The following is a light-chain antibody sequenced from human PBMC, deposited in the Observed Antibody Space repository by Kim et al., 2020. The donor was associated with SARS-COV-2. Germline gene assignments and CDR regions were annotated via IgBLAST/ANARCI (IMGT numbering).Light chain of an antibody. CDR2: ADN. CDR3: QSYDGSTRV. J-gene: IGLJ3*02. CDR1: SGSITSNY. Sequence: GNTVTISCTRSSGSITSNYVQWYQQRPGSSPTTVIYADNHRPSGVPDRFSGSIDSSSNSASLPISGLKTEDEADDHCQSYDGSTRVFGGGTQLTVL. V-gene: IGLV6-57*01.